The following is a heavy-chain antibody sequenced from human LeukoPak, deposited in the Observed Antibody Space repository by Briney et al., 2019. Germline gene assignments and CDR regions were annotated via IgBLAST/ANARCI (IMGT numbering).Heavy chain of an antibody. CDR2: IYYSGST. D-gene: IGHD3-3*01. Sequence: SETLSLTCTVSGGSISSSSYYWGWIRQPPGKGLEWIGSIYYSGSTYYNPSLKSRVTISVDTSKNQFSLKLSSVTAADTAVYYCARVSVPYYDFWSAPTWFDPWGQGTLVTVSS. CDR3: ARVSVPYYDFWSAPTWFDP. V-gene: IGHV4-39*07. CDR1: GGSISSSSYY. J-gene: IGHJ5*02.